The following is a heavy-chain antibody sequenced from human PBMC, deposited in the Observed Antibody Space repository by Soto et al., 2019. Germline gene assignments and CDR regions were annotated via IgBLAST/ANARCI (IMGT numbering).Heavy chain of an antibody. V-gene: IGHV3-23*01. CDR2: ISGSGSST. Sequence: VGSLRLSCAASGFTFSSYAMSWVRQAPGKGLEWVSTISGSGSSTYYADSVKGRFTISRDKSKNTLYLQMNSLRAEDTAVYYCAKDRGRSGYDFGAFDIWGQGTMVTVSS. CDR1: GFTFSSYA. J-gene: IGHJ3*02. CDR3: AKDRGRSGYDFGAFDI. D-gene: IGHD5-12*01.